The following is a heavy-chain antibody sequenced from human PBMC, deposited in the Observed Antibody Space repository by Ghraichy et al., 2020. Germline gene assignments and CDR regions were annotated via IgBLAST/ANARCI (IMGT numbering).Heavy chain of an antibody. CDR1: GYTFTGYY. J-gene: IGHJ6*02. CDR3: AKSRDGYNPSNGMDV. Sequence: ASVKVSCKASGYTFTGYYMHWVRQAPGQGLEWLGWINPNSGGTIYAQRFQGRVTMTRDTSITTAYMEMSRLRSDDTAVYYCAKSRDGYNPSNGMDVWGQGTTVTVSS. V-gene: IGHV1-2*02. CDR2: INPNSGGT. D-gene: IGHD5-24*01.